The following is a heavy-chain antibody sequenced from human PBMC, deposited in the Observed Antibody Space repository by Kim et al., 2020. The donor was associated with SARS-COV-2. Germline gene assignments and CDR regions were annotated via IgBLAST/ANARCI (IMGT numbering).Heavy chain of an antibody. J-gene: IGHJ5*02. CDR2: INHSGST. CDR1: GGSFSGYY. V-gene: IGHV4-34*01. Sequence: SETLSLTCAVYGGSFSGYYWSWIRQPPGKGLEWIGEINHSGSTNYNPSLKSRFTISVDTSKNQFSLKLSSVTAADTALYYCARSTRRELVLRTWGQGTLV. D-gene: IGHD6-13*01. CDR3: ARSTRRELVLRT.